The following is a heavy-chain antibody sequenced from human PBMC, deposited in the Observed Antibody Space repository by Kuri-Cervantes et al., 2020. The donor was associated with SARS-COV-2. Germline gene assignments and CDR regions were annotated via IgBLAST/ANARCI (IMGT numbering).Heavy chain of an antibody. CDR2: IYYSGST. D-gene: IGHD6-13*01. CDR1: GGSISSSSYY. Sequence: SETLSLTCTVSGGSISSSSYYWSWIRQPPGKGLEWIGYIYYSGSTNYNPSLKSRVTISVDTSKNQFSLKLSSVTAADTAVYYCARSSSSTPRGFDIWGQGTMVTVSS. CDR3: ARSSSSTPRGFDI. V-gene: IGHV4-61*05. J-gene: IGHJ3*02.